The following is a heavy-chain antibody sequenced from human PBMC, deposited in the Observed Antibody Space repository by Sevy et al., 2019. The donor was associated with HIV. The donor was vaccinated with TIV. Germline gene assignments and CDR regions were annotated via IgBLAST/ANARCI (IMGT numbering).Heavy chain of an antibody. CDR1: GGSISSSSYY. D-gene: IGHD3-22*01. CDR2: IYYSGST. Sequence: SETLSLTCTVSGGSISSSSYYWGWIRQPPGKGLEWIGSIYYSGSTYYNPSLKSRVTISVDTSKNQFSLKLSSVTAADTAVYYCARLYMRIKYYYDSSGYYYERAFDIWGQGTMVTVSS. CDR3: ARLYMRIKYYYDSSGYYYERAFDI. V-gene: IGHV4-39*01. J-gene: IGHJ3*02.